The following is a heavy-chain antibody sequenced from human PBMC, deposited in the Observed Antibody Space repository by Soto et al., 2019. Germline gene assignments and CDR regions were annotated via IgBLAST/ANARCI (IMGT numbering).Heavy chain of an antibody. V-gene: IGHV3-33*01. CDR3: ARDRRGYSYGLDAFDI. J-gene: IGHJ3*02. CDR1: GFTFSSYG. Sequence: GGFLRLSCAASGFTFSSYGMHWVRQAPGKGLEWVAVIWYDGSNKYYADSVKGRFTISRDNSKNTLYLQMNSLRAEDTAVYYCARDRRGYSYGLDAFDIWGQGTMVNVSS. CDR2: IWYDGSNK. D-gene: IGHD5-18*01.